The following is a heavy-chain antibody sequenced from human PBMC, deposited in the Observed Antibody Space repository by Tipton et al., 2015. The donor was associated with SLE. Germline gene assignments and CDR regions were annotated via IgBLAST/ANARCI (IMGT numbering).Heavy chain of an antibody. CDR3: ARDNHSGSYP. CDR1: GFTFSSYG. Sequence: SLRLSCAASGFTFSSYGMHWVRRAPGKGLEWVAVIWYDGSNKYYADSVKGRFTISRDNSKNTLYLQMNSLRAEDTAVYYCARDNHSGSYPWGQGTLVTVSS. V-gene: IGHV3-33*01. CDR2: IWYDGSNK. J-gene: IGHJ5*02. D-gene: IGHD1-26*01.